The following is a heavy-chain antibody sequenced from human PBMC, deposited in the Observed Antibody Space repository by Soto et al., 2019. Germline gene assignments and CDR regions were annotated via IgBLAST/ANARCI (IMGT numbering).Heavy chain of an antibody. J-gene: IGHJ4*02. Sequence: EVQLLESGGALVQPGGSLGLSVAPSESTLGTYARNWFPQPPGKGLEWVSGINDGGRSTYYADSVKGRFTISRDNSKNTLSLQMNSLRAEDTAIYYCVHGYYFDSWGQGTLVTVSS. CDR3: VHGYYFDS. D-gene: IGHD5-12*01. CDR1: ESTLGTYA. CDR2: INDGGRST. V-gene: IGHV3-23*01.